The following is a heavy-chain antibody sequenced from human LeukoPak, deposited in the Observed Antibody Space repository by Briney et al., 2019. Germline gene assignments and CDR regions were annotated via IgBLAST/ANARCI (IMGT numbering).Heavy chain of an antibody. CDR1: GFTFSSYA. Sequence: PGGSLRLSCSASGFTFSSYAMHWVRQAPGKGLAYVSAISSNGATTYYADSVKGRFTISRDNSKNTLYFQMSSLRPEDTAVYYCVKIVMAGGYFDYWGQGTLVTVSS. CDR2: ISSNGATT. J-gene: IGHJ4*02. CDR3: VKIVMAGGYFDY. D-gene: IGHD3-16*01. V-gene: IGHV3-64*05.